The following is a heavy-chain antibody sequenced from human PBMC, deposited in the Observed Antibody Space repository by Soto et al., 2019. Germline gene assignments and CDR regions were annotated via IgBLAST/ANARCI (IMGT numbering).Heavy chain of an antibody. CDR3: ARRVVVVAAWAFDI. J-gene: IGHJ3*02. Sequence: QVQLQESGPGLVKPSETLSLTCTVSGGSISSYYWSWIRQPPGKGLEWIGYIYYSGSTNYNPSLKSRVTISVDTSKNQFSLKLSSVTAADTAVYYCARRVVVVAAWAFDIWGQGTMVTVSS. CDR2: IYYSGST. V-gene: IGHV4-59*01. CDR1: GGSISSYY. D-gene: IGHD2-15*01.